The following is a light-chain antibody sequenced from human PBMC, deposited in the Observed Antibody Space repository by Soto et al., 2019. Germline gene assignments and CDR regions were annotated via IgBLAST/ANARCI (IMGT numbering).Light chain of an antibody. CDR2: DAS. CDR1: QSVSSSY. Sequence: GERVTLSCRASQSVSSSYLTWYQQKPGKAPKLLIYDASNLETGVPSRFSGSGSGTDFTFTISSLQPEDIATHYCQQYDNLLTFGGGTKVDI. V-gene: IGKV1-33*01. CDR3: QQYDNLLT. J-gene: IGKJ4*01.